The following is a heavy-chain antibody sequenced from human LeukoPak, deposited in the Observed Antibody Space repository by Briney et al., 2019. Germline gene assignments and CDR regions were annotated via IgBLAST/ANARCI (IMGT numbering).Heavy chain of an antibody. Sequence: GGSLRLSCAASGFTFSSYAVHWVRQAPGKGPEWVSAITDGGGDTYHADSVKGRFTISRDNSKSTLYMQMYSLRVEDTAIYYCAKGSAAARPYYFDYWGQGALVTVSS. CDR1: GFTFSSYA. J-gene: IGHJ4*02. D-gene: IGHD6-13*01. CDR2: ITDGGGDT. CDR3: AKGSAAARPYYFDY. V-gene: IGHV3-23*01.